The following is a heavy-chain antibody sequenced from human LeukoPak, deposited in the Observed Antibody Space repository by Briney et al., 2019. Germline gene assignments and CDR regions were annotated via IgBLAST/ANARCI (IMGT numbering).Heavy chain of an antibody. D-gene: IGHD3-10*01. Sequence: SETLSLTCTVSGGSISSYYWSWIRQPPGKGLEWIGYIYYSGSTNYNPSLKSRVTISVDTSKNQFSLKLSPVTAADTAVYYCARDSGEKAFDIWGQGTMVTVSS. CDR3: ARDSGEKAFDI. J-gene: IGHJ3*02. CDR1: GGSISSYY. V-gene: IGHV4-59*01. CDR2: IYYSGST.